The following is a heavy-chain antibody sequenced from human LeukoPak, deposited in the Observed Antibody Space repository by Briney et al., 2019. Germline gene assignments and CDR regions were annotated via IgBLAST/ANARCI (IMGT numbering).Heavy chain of an antibody. V-gene: IGHV1-8*03. J-gene: IGHJ5*02. CDR2: MNPNSGNT. Sequence: ASVKVSCKASGYTFTSDDINWVRQATGQGLEWMGWMNPNSGNTGYAQKFQGRVTITRNTSLSTAYMELSSLRSEDTAVYCCARSRTAYSSGLIKWLWFDPWGQGTLVTVSS. CDR1: GYTFTSDD. D-gene: IGHD6-19*01. CDR3: ARSRTAYSSGLIKWLWFDP.